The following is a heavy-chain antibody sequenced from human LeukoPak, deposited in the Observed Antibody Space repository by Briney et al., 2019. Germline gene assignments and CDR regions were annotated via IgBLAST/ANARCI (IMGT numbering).Heavy chain of an antibody. J-gene: IGHJ6*02. D-gene: IGHD1-26*01. Sequence: GASVKVSCKPSGGTFYNYTISWVRQAPGLGLEWMGRIIPIVGILNYAQRFQGRVTITADNSTNIAYMELSSLRSEDTAVYYCARGGSYYFYNGMDVWGQGTTVTVSS. CDR2: IIPIVGIL. V-gene: IGHV1-69*02. CDR1: GGTFYNYT. CDR3: ARGGSYYFYNGMDV.